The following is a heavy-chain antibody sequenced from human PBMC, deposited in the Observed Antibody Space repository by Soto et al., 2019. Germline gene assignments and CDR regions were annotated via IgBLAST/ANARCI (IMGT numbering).Heavy chain of an antibody. CDR2: ISSSSSYI. CDR1: GFTFSSYS. J-gene: IGHJ4*02. V-gene: IGHV3-21*01. CDR3: ASGRCSVSYYEFDY. Sequence: GGSLRLSCAASGFTFSSYSMNRVRQAPGKGLEWVSSISSSSSYIYYADSVKGRFTISRDNAKNSLYLQMNSLRAEDTAVYYCASGRCSVSYYEFDYWGQGTLVTVSS. D-gene: IGHD3-10*02.